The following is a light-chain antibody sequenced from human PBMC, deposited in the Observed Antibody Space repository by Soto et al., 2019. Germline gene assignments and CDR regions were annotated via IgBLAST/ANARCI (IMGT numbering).Light chain of an antibody. CDR2: EVS. V-gene: IGLV2-8*01. Sequence: QSVLTQPPSASGSLGQSVTIPCTGTSSDVGDYNYVSWYQQHPGKVPKLMIYEVSKQPSGVPDRFSGSKSGNTASLTVSGLQAEDEADYYCSSFAGSPVVFGGGTKVTVL. CDR3: SSFAGSPVV. CDR1: SSDVGDYNY. J-gene: IGLJ2*01.